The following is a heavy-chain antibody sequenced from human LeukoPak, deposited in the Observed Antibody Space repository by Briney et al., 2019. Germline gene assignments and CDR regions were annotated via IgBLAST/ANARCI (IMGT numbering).Heavy chain of an antibody. Sequence: ASVKVSCKASGYIFSTYGISWVRQAPGQGLEWMGIINPSGGSTSYAQKFQGRVTMTRDTSTSTVYMELSSLRSEDTAVYYCARDIAVAGTVDFDYWGQGTLVTVSS. J-gene: IGHJ4*02. CDR1: GYIFSTYG. D-gene: IGHD6-19*01. CDR2: INPSGGST. V-gene: IGHV1-46*01. CDR3: ARDIAVAGTVDFDY.